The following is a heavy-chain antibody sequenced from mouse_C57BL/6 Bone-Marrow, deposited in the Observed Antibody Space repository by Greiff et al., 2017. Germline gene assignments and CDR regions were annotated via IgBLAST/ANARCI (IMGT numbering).Heavy chain of an antibody. CDR3: AKGETTVVAQYYYAMDY. V-gene: IGHV1-26*01. Sequence: EVQLQQSGPELVKPGASVKISCKASGYTFTDYYMNWVKQSHGKSLEWIGDINPNNGGTSYNQKFKGKATLTVDKSSSTAYMELRSLTSEDSAVYYCAKGETTVVAQYYYAMDYWGQGTPVTVSS. CDR2: INPNNGGT. D-gene: IGHD1-1*01. CDR1: GYTFTDYY. J-gene: IGHJ4*01.